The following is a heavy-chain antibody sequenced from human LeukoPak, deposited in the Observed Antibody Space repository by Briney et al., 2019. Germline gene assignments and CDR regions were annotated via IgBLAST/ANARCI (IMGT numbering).Heavy chain of an antibody. CDR1: GFTFSSYG. Sequence: PGGSLRLSCAASGFTFSSYGMHWVRQAPGKGLEWVAVISYDGSNKYYADSVKGRFTISRDNSKNTLYLQMNSLRAEDTAVYYCAKVPEYQLLWYYFDYWGQGTLVTVSS. J-gene: IGHJ4*02. CDR3: AKVPEYQLLWYYFDY. D-gene: IGHD2-2*01. V-gene: IGHV3-30*18. CDR2: ISYDGSNK.